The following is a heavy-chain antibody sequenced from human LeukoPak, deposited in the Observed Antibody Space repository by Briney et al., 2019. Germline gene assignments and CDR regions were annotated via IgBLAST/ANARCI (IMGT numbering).Heavy chain of an antibody. CDR3: AREGVLYYYDSSGYYYPHYFDY. Sequence: ASVKVSCKASGYTFTSYGISWVRQAPGQGLEWMGWISAYNGNTNYAQKLQGRVTMTTDTSTSTAYMELRSLRSDDTAVYYCAREGVLYYYDSSGYYYPHYFDYWGQGTLVTVSS. CDR2: ISAYNGNT. V-gene: IGHV1-18*01. CDR1: GYTFTSYG. D-gene: IGHD3-22*01. J-gene: IGHJ4*02.